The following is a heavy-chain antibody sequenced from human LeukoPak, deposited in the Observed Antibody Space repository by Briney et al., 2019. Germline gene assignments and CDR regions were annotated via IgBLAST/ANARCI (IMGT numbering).Heavy chain of an antibody. Sequence: PGGSLRLSCAASGFTFSAFWMHWVRQAPGKGLVWVSRINSDDSRTTYADSVKGRFTISRDNAKNTLYLQMNSLRAEDTARYYCARDPRRAITVFGVVIGSYFDYWGQGSLVTVSS. CDR1: GFTFSAFW. J-gene: IGHJ4*02. D-gene: IGHD3-3*01. CDR3: ARDPRRAITVFGVVIGSYFDY. CDR2: INSDDSRT. V-gene: IGHV3-74*01.